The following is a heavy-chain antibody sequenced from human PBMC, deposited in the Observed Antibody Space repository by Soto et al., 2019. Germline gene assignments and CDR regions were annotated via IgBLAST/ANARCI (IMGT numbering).Heavy chain of an antibody. J-gene: IGHJ4*02. Sequence: SETLSLTCSVSGDSINSDKSYWGWIRQPPGKGLEWIGIINYHGNTYYTPSLQTRVTISPDKSKSQFSLGLTSVTAADSAVYFCARLEGLATISYYFDFWGQGAQVTVSS. CDR1: GDSINSDKSY. D-gene: IGHD3-9*01. CDR3: ARLEGLATISYYFDF. V-gene: IGHV4-39*01. CDR2: INYHGNT.